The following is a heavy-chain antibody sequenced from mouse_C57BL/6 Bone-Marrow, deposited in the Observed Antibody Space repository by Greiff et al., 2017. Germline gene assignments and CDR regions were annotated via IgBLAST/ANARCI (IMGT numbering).Heavy chain of an antibody. V-gene: IGHV5-4*01. D-gene: IGHD2-3*01. CDR2: ISDGGSYT. J-gene: IGHJ2*01. CDR3: ANDDVSFDY. CDR1: GFTFSSYA. Sequence: EVQLVESGGGLVKPGGSLKLSCAASGFTFSSYAMSWVRQTPEKRLEWVATISDGGSYTDYPDNVKGRFTISRDNATNNLYLHMSHLTSEVTAMYYCANDDVSFDYWGQGTTLTVSS.